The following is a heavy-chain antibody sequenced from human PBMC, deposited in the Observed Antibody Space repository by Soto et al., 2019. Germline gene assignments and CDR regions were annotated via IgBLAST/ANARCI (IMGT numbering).Heavy chain of an antibody. CDR3: ARVSVSGTYSDY. CDR1: GGSISISNW. CDR2: IYHIGST. Sequence: SETLSLTCAVSGGSISISNWWTWVRQPPGKGLEWIGEIYHIGSTNYNPSLKSRVTISVDKSKNQFSLNLSSVTAADTAVYYCARVSVSGTYSDYWGQGTLVTVSS. D-gene: IGHD6-19*01. V-gene: IGHV4-4*02. J-gene: IGHJ4*02.